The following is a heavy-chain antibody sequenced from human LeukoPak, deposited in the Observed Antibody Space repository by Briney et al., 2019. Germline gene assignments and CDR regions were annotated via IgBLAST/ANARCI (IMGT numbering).Heavy chain of an antibody. CDR2: ITTYNGNT. Sequence: ASVKVSCKASGYTFLSYGITWVRQAPGQGLDWMGWITTYNGNTNYAQNLQGRVTMTTDTSTSTAYMELRSLRSDDTAVYYCARVGPYRAGYFDYWGQGTLVTVSS. D-gene: IGHD3-16*01. J-gene: IGHJ4*02. V-gene: IGHV1-18*01. CDR1: GYTFLSYG. CDR3: ARVGPYRAGYFDY.